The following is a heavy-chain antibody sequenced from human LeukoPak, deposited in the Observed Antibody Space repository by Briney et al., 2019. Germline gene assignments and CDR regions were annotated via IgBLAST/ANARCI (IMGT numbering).Heavy chain of an antibody. D-gene: IGHD1-26*01. CDR3: AKDRTVGASYWYFDL. CDR2: MSGSGGST. CDR1: GFIFSNYA. V-gene: IGHV3-23*01. Sequence: GGSLRLSCAASGFIFSNYAMTWVRQAPGKGLEWVSAMSGSGGSTYYADSVKGRFTISRDSSKNTLFLHMNTLRAEDTAIYYCAKDRTVGASYWYFDLWGRGTLVTVSS. J-gene: IGHJ2*01.